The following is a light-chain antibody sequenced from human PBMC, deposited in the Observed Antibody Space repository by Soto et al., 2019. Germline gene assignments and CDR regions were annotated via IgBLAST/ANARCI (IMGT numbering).Light chain of an antibody. CDR3: CSYAVSSTLL. V-gene: IGLV2-23*01. J-gene: IGLJ2*01. CDR2: EGS. Sequence: QSALTQPASVSGSPGQSITISCTGTSSDVGSYNLVSWYQQHPGKAPKLMIYEGSERPSGVSYRFSGSKSGSTASLTISGLQAEDEADYYCCSYAVSSTLLFGGGTKRTVL. CDR1: SSDVGSYNL.